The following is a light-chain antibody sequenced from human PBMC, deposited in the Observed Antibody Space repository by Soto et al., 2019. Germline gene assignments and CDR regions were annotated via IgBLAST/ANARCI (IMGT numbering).Light chain of an antibody. Sequence: EIVMTQSPATLSVSPGERATLSCRASQSVGRNLAWYQQKPGQAPRLLIYGASTRATGIPARFSGSRSGTEFTLTISSLQSEDFAFYSCQQYNHWPPLTFGGGTKVEIK. J-gene: IGKJ4*01. CDR3: QQYNHWPPLT. CDR2: GAS. CDR1: QSVGRN. V-gene: IGKV3-15*01.